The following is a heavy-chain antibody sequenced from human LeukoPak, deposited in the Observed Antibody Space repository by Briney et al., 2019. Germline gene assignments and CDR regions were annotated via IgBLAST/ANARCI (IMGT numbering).Heavy chain of an antibody. CDR2: IYYSGST. CDR1: SGSISTSNYY. Sequence: TSETLSLTCTVSSGSISTSNYYWGWVRQPPGKGLEWIGSIYYSGSTYYNPSLKSRVTISVDTSKNQFSLKLSSVTAADTAVYYCARVNDGSGSYKLDYWGQGTLVTVSS. D-gene: IGHD3-10*01. CDR3: ARVNDGSGSYKLDY. J-gene: IGHJ4*02. V-gene: IGHV4-39*07.